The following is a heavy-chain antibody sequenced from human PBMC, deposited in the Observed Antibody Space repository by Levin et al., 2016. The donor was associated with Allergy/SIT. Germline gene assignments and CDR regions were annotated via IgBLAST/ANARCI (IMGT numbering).Heavy chain of an antibody. CDR2: IYHSGST. D-gene: IGHD1-1*01. J-gene: IGHJ4*02. CDR3: ASLDWNYDY. V-gene: IGHV4-4*02. Sequence: VRQAPGKGLEWIGEIYHSGSTNYNPSLKSRVTISVDKSKNQFSLKLSSVTAADTAVYYCASLDWNYDYWGQGTLVTVSS.